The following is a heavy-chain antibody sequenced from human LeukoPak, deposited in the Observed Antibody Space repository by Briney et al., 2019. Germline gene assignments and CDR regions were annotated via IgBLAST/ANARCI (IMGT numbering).Heavy chain of an antibody. J-gene: IGHJ4*02. CDR2: INHSGST. CDR3: ARGPAARAYFDY. D-gene: IGHD6-6*01. CDR1: GGSFSGYY. V-gene: IGHV4-34*01. Sequence: SETLSLTCAVYGGSFSGYYWSWIRQPLGKGLEWIGEINHSGSTNYNPSLKSRVTISVDTSKNQFSLKLSSVTAADTAVYYCARGPAARAYFDYWGQGTLVTVSS.